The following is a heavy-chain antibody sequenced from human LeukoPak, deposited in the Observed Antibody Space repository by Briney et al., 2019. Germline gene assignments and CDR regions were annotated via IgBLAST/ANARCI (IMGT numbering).Heavy chain of an antibody. J-gene: IGHJ4*02. D-gene: IGHD2-15*01. Sequence: GGSLRLPCASSGFTLSRYAMSCAREAPGRGREWVSAISDIGNTYHADAVKGRITISRDSSKHTLFLQMNRQRPEDAAVYYCAKAPVTTCRGAFFYPFDYGGLGTVVSVSS. CDR2: ISDIGNT. CDR1: GFTLSRYA. CDR3: AKAPVTTCRGAFFYPFDY. V-gene: IGHV3-23*01.